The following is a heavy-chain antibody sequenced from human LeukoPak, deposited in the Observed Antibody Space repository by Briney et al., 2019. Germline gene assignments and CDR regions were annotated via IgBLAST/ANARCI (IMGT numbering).Heavy chain of an antibody. J-gene: IGHJ3*02. CDR3: ARDTRASFFDI. CDR2: ISAYNGNT. V-gene: IGHV1-18*01. CDR1: GYALTSYG. Sequence: ASVKVSCKPSGYALTSYGISWVRQAPGQGLAWMGWISAYNGNTNYAQKFQGRVAMTTDRARTTAFIEVTSLTYDDTAVYYCARDTRASFFDIWGQGTMVTVSS.